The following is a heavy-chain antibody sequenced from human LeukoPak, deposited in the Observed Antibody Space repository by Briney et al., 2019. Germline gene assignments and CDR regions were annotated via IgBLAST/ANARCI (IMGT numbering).Heavy chain of an antibody. CDR3: ARYYGSGRGYYGLDV. D-gene: IGHD3-10*01. CDR2: IWYDGSNK. CDR1: GFTFSSYA. J-gene: IGHJ6*02. Sequence: PGGSLRLSCAASGFTFSSYAMHWVRQAPGKGLEWVTVIWYDGSNKYYADSVKGRFTISRDNSKNTLYLQMNSLRAEDTAVYYCARYYGSGRGYYGLDVWGQGTTVTVSS. V-gene: IGHV3-33*01.